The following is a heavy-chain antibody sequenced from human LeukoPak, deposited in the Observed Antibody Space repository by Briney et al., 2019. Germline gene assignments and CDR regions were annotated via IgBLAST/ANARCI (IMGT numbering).Heavy chain of an antibody. CDR3: ARDLGYCSGGSCYSGNFDY. CDR2: ISSSGSTI. CDR1: GFTFSDYY. J-gene: IGHJ4*02. Sequence: KSGGALRLSCAASGFTFSDYYMSWIRQAPGKGLEWVSYISSSGSTIYYADSVKGRFTISRDNAKNSLYLQMNSLRAEDTAVYYCARDLGYCSGGSCYSGNFDYWGQGTLVTVSS. V-gene: IGHV3-11*04. D-gene: IGHD2-15*01.